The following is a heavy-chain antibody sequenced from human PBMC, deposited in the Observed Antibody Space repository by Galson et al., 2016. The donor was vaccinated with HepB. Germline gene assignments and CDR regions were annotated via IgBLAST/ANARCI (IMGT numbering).Heavy chain of an antibody. CDR3: ARVSTYNDFWSGYPDYFDY. Sequence: SLRLSCAASGFTVSSNYMSWVRQAPGKGLEWVSVIYSGGSTYYADSVKGRFTISRDNSKNTLYLQMNSLRAEDTAVYHCARVSTYNDFWSGYPDYFDYWGQGTLVTVSS. V-gene: IGHV3-53*01. CDR1: GFTVSSNY. J-gene: IGHJ4*02. D-gene: IGHD3-3*01. CDR2: IYSGGST.